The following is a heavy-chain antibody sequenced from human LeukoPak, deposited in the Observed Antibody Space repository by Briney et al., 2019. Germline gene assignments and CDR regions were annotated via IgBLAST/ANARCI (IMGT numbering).Heavy chain of an antibody. D-gene: IGHD1-26*01. CDR2: ISAYNGNT. Sequence: GASVKVSCKASGYTFTSYGISWVRQAPGQGLEWMGWISAYNGNTNYAQKLQGRVTMTTDTSTSTAYMELRSLRSDDTAVYYCARDRVGGSYNQEFDYWGQGTLVTVSS. CDR1: GYTFTSYG. J-gene: IGHJ4*02. CDR3: ARDRVGGSYNQEFDY. V-gene: IGHV1-18*01.